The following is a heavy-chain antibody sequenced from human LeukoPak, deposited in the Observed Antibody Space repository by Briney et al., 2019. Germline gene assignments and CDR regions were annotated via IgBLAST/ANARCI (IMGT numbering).Heavy chain of an antibody. J-gene: IGHJ5*02. CDR2: INPSTGGT. CDR3: ARQYCGGDCYNP. V-gene: IGHV1-2*02. Sequence: ASVKVSCKASGYTSTTYYMHWVRQAPGQGLQWMGWINPSTGGTKYAENFQGRVTMTRDTSITTAYMELSRLTSDDTGVYYCARQYCGGDCYNPWGQGTLVIVAS. CDR1: GYTSTTYY. D-gene: IGHD2-21*02.